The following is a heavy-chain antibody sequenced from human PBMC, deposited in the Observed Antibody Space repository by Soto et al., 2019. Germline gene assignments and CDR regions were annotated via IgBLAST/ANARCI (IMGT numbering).Heavy chain of an antibody. D-gene: IGHD5-12*01. J-gene: IGHJ6*03. CDR3: ARTTIPYYYYYYMDV. V-gene: IGHV3-74*01. Sequence: ILKTQGKGLVWVSRINSDGSRTNYADSVKGRFTISRDNSKNTLYLQMNSLRAEDTAVYYCARTTIPYYYYYYMDVWGKGTTVTVSS. CDR2: INSDGSRT.